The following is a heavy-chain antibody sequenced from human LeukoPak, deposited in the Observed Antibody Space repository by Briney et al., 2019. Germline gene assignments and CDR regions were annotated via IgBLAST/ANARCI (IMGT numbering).Heavy chain of an antibody. J-gene: IGHJ4*02. V-gene: IGHV1-2*02. CDR3: ARGWSYYGSGSYYIDPHFDY. D-gene: IGHD3-10*01. CDR2: INPNSGGT. CDR1: GYTFTGYY. Sequence: ASVKVSCKASGYTFTGYYMHWVRQAPGQGLEWMGWINPNSGGTNYAQKLQGRVTMTRDTSISTAYMELSRLRSDDTAVYYCARGWSYYGSGSYYIDPHFDYWGQGTLVTVPS.